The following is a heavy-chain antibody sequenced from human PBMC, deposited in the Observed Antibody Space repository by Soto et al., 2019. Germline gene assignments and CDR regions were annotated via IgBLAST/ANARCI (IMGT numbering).Heavy chain of an antibody. CDR2: SNHSGST. J-gene: IGHJ4*02. Sequence: TSETLSLTCAVYGGSISGYSWTWIRQPPGTGLEWIGESNHSGSTNYNPSLKSRVTISVDTSKNQFSLKLTSVTAADTAVYYCARDKIPGLFDYWGQGTLATVSS. CDR3: ARDKIPGLFDY. V-gene: IGHV4-34*01. CDR1: GGSISGYS. D-gene: IGHD2-21*01.